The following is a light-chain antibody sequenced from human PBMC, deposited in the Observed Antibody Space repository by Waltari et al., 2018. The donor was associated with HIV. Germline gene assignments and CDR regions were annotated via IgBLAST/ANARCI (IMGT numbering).Light chain of an antibody. V-gene: IGKV4-1*01. CDR3: QQYDSTPLT. CDR1: QSILYSSNNRNY. CDR2: WAS. Sequence: DIVMTKSPDSLAVSLGARATINYKTSQSILYSSNNRNYLAWYQQKPGQRPKLLIYWASSREAGVPDRFTGNGSGTDFTLTISSLQAEDVAVYYCQQYDSTPLTFGGGTKVEIK. J-gene: IGKJ4*01.